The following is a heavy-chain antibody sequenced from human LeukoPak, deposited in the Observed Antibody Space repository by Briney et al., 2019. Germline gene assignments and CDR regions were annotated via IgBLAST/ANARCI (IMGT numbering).Heavy chain of an antibody. D-gene: IGHD3-10*01. CDR2: IRYDESDK. V-gene: IGHV3-30*02. CDR3: ATHYYASGNYYNPIFY. CDR1: GFTFDDYG. J-gene: IGHJ4*02. Sequence: PGGSLRLSCAASGFTFDDYGMHWVRQAPGKGLEWVAFIRYDESDKKYKDSVKGRFTVSKDNSKNTLSLQMHSLRVEDTAVYYCATHYYASGNYYNPIFYWGQGALVTVSS.